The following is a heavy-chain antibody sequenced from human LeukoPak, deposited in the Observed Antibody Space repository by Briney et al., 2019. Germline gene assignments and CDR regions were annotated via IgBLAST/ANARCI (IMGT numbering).Heavy chain of an antibody. V-gene: IGHV3-7*01. D-gene: IGHD2-8*01. CDR3: ARVNPLMAPGAVDI. J-gene: IGHJ3*02. CDR1: GFTFSSYW. CDR2: IKQDGSAK. Sequence: GGSLRLSCAASGFTFSSYWMTWVRQAPGKGLAWVANIKQDGSAKYYMDSVKGRFTISRDNAKNSLYLQMNSLGVEDTAVYYCARVNPLMAPGAVDIWGQGTKVSVSS.